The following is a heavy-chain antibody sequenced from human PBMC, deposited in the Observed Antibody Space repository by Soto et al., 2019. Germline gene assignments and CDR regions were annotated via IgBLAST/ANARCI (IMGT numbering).Heavy chain of an antibody. CDR2: ISYDGSNK. CDR3: AREGLVPAATPWFDY. Sequence: QVQLVESGGGVVQPGRSLRLSCAASGFTFSSYAMHWVRQAPGKGLEWVAVISYDGSNKYYADSVKGRFTISRDNSKNPLYLKINSLRAEDTAVYYYAREGLVPAATPWFDYWGQGTLVTVSS. V-gene: IGHV3-30-3*01. J-gene: IGHJ4*02. D-gene: IGHD2-2*02. CDR1: GFTFSSYA.